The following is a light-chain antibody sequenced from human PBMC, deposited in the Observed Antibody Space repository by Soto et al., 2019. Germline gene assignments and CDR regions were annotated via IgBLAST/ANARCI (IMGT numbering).Light chain of an antibody. CDR3: QQYGGTPPT. CDR1: ESVSNNY. CDR2: GAS. J-gene: IGKJ1*01. V-gene: IGKV3-20*01. Sequence: EIVLTQSPGTLSLSQGERATLSCRASESVSNNYLAWYQRKPGQAPRLLIYGASYRATDIPYRFSGSGSGTDFTLTIARLEAEDFAVYICQQYGGTPPTFGLGTKVEI.